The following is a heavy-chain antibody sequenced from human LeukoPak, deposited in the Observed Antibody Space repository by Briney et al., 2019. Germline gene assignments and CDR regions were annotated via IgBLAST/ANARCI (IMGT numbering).Heavy chain of an antibody. CDR2: IYYSGST. Sequence: PSETLSLTCTVSDDSISGYYWSWIRQPPGKGLEWIGFIYYSGSTNYNPSFKSRVTLSVDTSKNQSSLKLSSVTAADTAVYYCAREKFPGYNYGTFDYWGQGTLVTVSS. D-gene: IGHD5-18*01. V-gene: IGHV4-59*01. J-gene: IGHJ4*02. CDR1: DDSISGYY. CDR3: AREKFPGYNYGTFDY.